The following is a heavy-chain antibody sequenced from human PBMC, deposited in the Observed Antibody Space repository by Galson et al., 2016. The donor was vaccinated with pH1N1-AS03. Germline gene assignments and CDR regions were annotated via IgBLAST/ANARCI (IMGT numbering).Heavy chain of an antibody. CDR1: GYTFIYYW. V-gene: IGHV5-51*01. CDR3: ARHGGASGRGDWFDP. Sequence: QSGAEVKEPGESLRISCKASGYTFIYYWIGWVRQMPGKGLEWMGIIYPGDSDTRYSPSFQGQVTISADKSISTAYLQWSSLKASDTAKYYWARHGGASGRGDWFDPWGQGTLVTVSS. J-gene: IGHJ5*02. D-gene: IGHD6-13*01. CDR2: IYPGDSDT.